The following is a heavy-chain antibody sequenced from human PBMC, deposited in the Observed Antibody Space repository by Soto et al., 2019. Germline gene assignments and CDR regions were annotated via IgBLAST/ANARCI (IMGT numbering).Heavy chain of an antibody. CDR1: GYSLTTGYY. CDR2: IYHSGIT. CDR3: VLHSSSWWYYFAY. Sequence: SEKLSDTYAVSGYSLTTGYYWGWIRQPPGKGLEWIGSIYHSGITYYNPSLKSRVTISIDRSKNQFSLKLSSVTAADTAVYFCVLHSSSWWYYFAYWAQGTLVTV. D-gene: IGHD6-13*01. V-gene: IGHV4-38-2*01. J-gene: IGHJ4*02.